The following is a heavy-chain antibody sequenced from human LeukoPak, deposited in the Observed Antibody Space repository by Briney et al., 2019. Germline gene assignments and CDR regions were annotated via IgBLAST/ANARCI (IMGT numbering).Heavy chain of an antibody. D-gene: IGHD6-13*01. CDR2: IIPILGIA. V-gene: IGHV1-69*04. CDR1: GGTFSSYA. Sequence: GASVKVSCKASGGTFSSYAISWVRQAPGQGLEWMGRIIPILGIANYAQKFQGRVTITADESTSTAYMELSSLRSEDTAVYYCARGGIAAAMVYYYYMDVWGKGTTVTVSS. CDR3: ARGGIAAAMVYYYYMDV. J-gene: IGHJ6*03.